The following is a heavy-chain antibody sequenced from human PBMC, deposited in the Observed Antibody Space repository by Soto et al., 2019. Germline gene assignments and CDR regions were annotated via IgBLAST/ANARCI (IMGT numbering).Heavy chain of an antibody. CDR2: IYYSGST. CDR1: GGSISSYY. D-gene: IGHD2-15*01. J-gene: IGHJ6*03. Sequence: SETLSLTCTVSGGSISSYYWSWIRQPPGKGLEWIGYIYYSGSTNYNPSLKSRVTISVDTSKNQFSLKLSSVTAADTAVYYCAGGSVVVAAHYYYMDVWGKGTTVTVSS. CDR3: AGGSVVVAAHYYYMDV. V-gene: IGHV4-59*01.